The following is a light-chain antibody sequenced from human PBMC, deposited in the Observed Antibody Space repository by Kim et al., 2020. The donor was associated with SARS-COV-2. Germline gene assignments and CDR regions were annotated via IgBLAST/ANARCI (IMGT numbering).Light chain of an antibody. J-gene: IGKJ2*01. V-gene: IGKV3-11*01. CDR1: QSVSNF. Sequence: PGETATLSCRASQSVSNFLAWYQQKPGQAPRLLIYDASNRAPGIPARFSGSGSGTDFTLTISSLEPEDFAVYYCQQRTNWPPFTFGQGTKLEI. CDR3: QQRTNWPPFT. CDR2: DAS.